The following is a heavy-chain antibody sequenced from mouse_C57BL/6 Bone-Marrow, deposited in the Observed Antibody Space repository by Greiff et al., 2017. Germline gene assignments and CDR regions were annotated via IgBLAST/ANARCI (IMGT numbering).Heavy chain of an antibody. J-gene: IGHJ1*03. V-gene: IGHV7-1*01. CDR1: GFTFSDFY. Sequence: VQLVESGGGLVQSGRSLRLSCATSGFTFSDFYMEWVRQAPGKGLEWIAASRNKANDYTTEYSASVKGRFIVSRDTSQSILYLQMNALRAEDTAIYYCARETGYFDVWGTGTTVTVSS. CDR3: ARETGYFDV. CDR2: SRNKANDYTT.